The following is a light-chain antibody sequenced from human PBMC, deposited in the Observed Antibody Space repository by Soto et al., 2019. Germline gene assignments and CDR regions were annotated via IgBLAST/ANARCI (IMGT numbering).Light chain of an antibody. CDR2: GAS. V-gene: IGKV3-20*01. CDR3: QQYSSSPPEYT. CDR1: QSISSNY. Sequence: EIVLTQSPGTLSLSPGERATLSCRASQSISSNYLAWYQQRPGQAPRLLIFGASYRATGIPDRFSGSGSGTDFTLTISRPEPEDFAVYYCQQYSSSPPEYTFGPGTRVESK. J-gene: IGKJ3*01.